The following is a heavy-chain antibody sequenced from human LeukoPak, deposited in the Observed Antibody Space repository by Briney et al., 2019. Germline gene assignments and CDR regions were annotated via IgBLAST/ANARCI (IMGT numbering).Heavy chain of an antibody. J-gene: IGHJ4*02. Sequence: SETLSLTCTVSGGSISSSNYYWGWIRQPPGKGLEWIGSVYHSGSTYNTPSLKSRVTISVDTSKNQFSLQLSSVTAADTAVYYCARLRDSLSYYFDYWGQGILVTVSS. CDR1: GGSISSSNYY. CDR2: VYHSGST. V-gene: IGHV4-39*01. CDR3: ARLRDSLSYYFDY. D-gene: IGHD3-10*01.